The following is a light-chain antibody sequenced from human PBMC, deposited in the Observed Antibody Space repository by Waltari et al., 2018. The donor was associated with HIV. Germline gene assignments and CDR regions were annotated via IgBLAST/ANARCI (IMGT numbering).Light chain of an antibody. Sequence: QSVLTQPPSASGTLGPSVTIPCPGSSSNVGSKPLYCFQQCSGTAPKLLICRDYQRRSGIPDRFSGSKAGASASLTISGLRSEDEADYYCVAWDDSLSGYVFGTGTKVSVL. CDR3: VAWDDSLSGYV. V-gene: IGLV1-47*01. CDR1: SSNVGSKP. J-gene: IGLJ1*01. CDR2: RDY.